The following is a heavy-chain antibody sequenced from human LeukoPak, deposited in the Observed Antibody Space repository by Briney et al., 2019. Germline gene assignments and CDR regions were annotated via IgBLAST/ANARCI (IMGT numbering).Heavy chain of an antibody. CDR2: ISSSGSTI. J-gene: IGHJ6*02. Sequence: GGTLRLSCAASGFTFSDYYMSWIRQAPGKGLEWGSYISSSGSTIYYADSVKGRFTISRDNAKNSLYLQMNSLRAEDTAVYYCARGGGYNYYYDYGMDVWGQGTTVTVSS. CDR1: GFTFSDYY. D-gene: IGHD5-24*01. V-gene: IGHV3-11*01. CDR3: ARGGGYNYYYDYGMDV.